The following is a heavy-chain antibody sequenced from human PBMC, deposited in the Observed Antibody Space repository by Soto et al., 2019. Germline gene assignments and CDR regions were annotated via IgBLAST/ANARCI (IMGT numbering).Heavy chain of an antibody. CDR3: ANSPARGPTTGPYYFDY. J-gene: IGHJ4*02. CDR2: IYYSGST. D-gene: IGHD1-1*01. V-gene: IGHV4-30-4*01. CDR1: GGSISSGDYY. Sequence: SETLSLTCTVSGGSISSGDYYWSWIRQPPGKGLEWIGYIYYSGSTYYNPSLKSRVTISVDTSKNQFSLKLSSVTAADTAVYYCANSPARGPTTGPYYFDYWGQGTLVTVSS.